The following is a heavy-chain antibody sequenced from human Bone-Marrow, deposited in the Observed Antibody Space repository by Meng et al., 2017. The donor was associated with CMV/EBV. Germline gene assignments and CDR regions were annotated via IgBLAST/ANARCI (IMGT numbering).Heavy chain of an antibody. CDR1: GFTFSSYW. CDR3: AREGGRFLVGAMGY. CDR2: IKQDGSEK. V-gene: IGHV3-7*01. D-gene: IGHD1-26*01. J-gene: IGHJ4*02. Sequence: GESLKISCAASGFTFSSYWMSWVRQAPGKGLEWVANIKQDGSEKYYVDSVKGRFTISRDNAKNSLYLQMNSLRAEDTAVYYCAREGGRFLVGAMGYWGQGTLVTVSS.